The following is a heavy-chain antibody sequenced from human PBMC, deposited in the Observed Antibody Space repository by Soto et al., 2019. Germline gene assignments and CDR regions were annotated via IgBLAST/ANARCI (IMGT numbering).Heavy chain of an antibody. V-gene: IGHV5-10-1*01. CDR2: IDPSDSYT. J-gene: IGHJ6*02. CDR3: ARLYYYDSSGYYYYYYGMDV. D-gene: IGHD3-22*01. CDR1: GYSFTIYW. Sequence: GESLKISCKGSGYSFTIYWISWVRQMPGKGLEWMGRIDPSDSYTNYSPSFQGHVTISADKSISTAYLQWSSLKASDTAMYYCARLYYYDSSGYYYYYYGMDVWGQGTTVTVS.